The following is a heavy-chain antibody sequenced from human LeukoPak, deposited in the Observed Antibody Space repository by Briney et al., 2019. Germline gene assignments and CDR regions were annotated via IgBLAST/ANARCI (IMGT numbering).Heavy chain of an antibody. CDR2: IWYDGSNK. D-gene: IGHD1-1*01. Sequence: PGGSLRLSCAASGFTFSSYGIHWVRQAPGKGLEWVAVIWYDGSNKYYADSVKGRFTISRDNSKNTLYLQMNSLRAEDTAVYYCARAGYPQAFDIWGQGTMVTVSS. CDR3: ARAGYPQAFDI. V-gene: IGHV3-33*08. CDR1: GFTFSSYG. J-gene: IGHJ3*02.